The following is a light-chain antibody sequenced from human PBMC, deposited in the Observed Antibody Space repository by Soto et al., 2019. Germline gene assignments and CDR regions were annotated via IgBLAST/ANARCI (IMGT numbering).Light chain of an antibody. V-gene: IGKV3-20*01. CDR1: QSVSSYY. CDR2: AAS. Sequence: EIVLTQSPGTLSLSPGERATLSCRASQSVSSYYLAWYQQKPGQAPRLLIYAASSRATGIPDRFSGSGSGTDFTLTISRLEPEDFEVYYCQQYGSSPTFGQGTKLEIK. CDR3: QQYGSSPT. J-gene: IGKJ2*01.